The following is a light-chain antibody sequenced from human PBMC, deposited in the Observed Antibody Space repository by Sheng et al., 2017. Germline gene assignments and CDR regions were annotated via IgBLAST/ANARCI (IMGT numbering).Light chain of an antibody. Sequence: EIVMTQSPATLSVSPGERATLSCRASQSVSSNLAWYQQKPGQAPRLLIYGASSRATGIPDRFSGSGSGTDFTLTISRLEPEDFAVYYCQHYGSSPPYSFGQGTKLEI. CDR2: GAS. CDR1: QSVSSN. CDR3: QHYGSSPPYS. V-gene: IGKV3-20*01. J-gene: IGKJ2*03.